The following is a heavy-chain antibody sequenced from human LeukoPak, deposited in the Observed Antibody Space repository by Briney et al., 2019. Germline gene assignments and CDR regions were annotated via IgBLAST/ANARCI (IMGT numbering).Heavy chain of an antibody. CDR3: AKDIGGAVAAYFDY. Sequence: PGGSLRLSCAAFGFTFSSYWMSWVRQAPGKGLEWVANIRQDGSDKYYVDSVKGRFTISRDNAKNSLYLQMNSLRPEDTAFYYCAKDIGGAVAAYFDYWGQGTLVTVSS. J-gene: IGHJ4*02. CDR1: GFTFSSYW. D-gene: IGHD6-19*01. V-gene: IGHV3-7*03. CDR2: IRQDGSDK.